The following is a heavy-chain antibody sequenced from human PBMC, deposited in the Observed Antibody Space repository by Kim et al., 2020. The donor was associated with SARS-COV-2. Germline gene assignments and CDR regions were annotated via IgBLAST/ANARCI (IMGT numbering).Heavy chain of an antibody. D-gene: IGHD5-18*01. Sequence: ASVKVSCKASGYTFINHYIHWVRQAPGQGLESMGVINPNGGSTSYTQNFQGRVTMTRDASISTVYMELSSLRSDDTAVYYCARGRTADYWGQGTLVTVTS. CDR1: GYTFINHY. CDR2: INPNGGST. J-gene: IGHJ4*02. CDR3: ARGRTADY. V-gene: IGHV1-46*01.